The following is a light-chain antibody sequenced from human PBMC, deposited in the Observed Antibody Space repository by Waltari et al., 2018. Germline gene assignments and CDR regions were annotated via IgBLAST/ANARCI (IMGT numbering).Light chain of an antibody. V-gene: IGLV1-47*01. CDR3: AAWDDSRSVV. CDR2: DSD. J-gene: IGLJ2*01. CDR1: SSNIGNNH. Sequence: QSLLTQSPSASGTPGQRVSISCSGSSSNIGNNHVYWYQHFPGTAPRPLIFDSDRRPSGVPERVSASKSGTSASLAISGLRSEDEADYYCAAWDDSRSVVFGGGTRLTVL.